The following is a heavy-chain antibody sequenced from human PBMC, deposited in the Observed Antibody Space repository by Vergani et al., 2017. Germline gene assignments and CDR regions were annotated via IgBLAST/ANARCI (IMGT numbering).Heavy chain of an antibody. Sequence: DVHLAESGGGFFQPGGSLRLSCSASGFPFNSYWMHWVRQVPGKGLLWVSRIKSDGSITAYADSMKGRFTISRDNAQNTLYLQMNSLRVEDTGVYYCARARCIETCYMSNWLDSWGQGTLVTVSS. V-gene: IGHV3-74*03. D-gene: IGHD3-9*01. J-gene: IGHJ5*01. CDR3: ARARCIETCYMSNWLDS. CDR1: GFPFNSYW. CDR2: IKSDGSIT.